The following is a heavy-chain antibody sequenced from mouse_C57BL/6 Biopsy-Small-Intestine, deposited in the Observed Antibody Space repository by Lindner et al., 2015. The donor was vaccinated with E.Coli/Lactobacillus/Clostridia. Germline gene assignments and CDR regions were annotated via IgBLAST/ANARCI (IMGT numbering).Heavy chain of an antibody. CDR1: RYSFTVYS. CDR3: ARAVDDFWSGYRAFDI. V-gene: IGHV1-64*01. CDR2: INPDSGNT. D-gene: IGHD1-3*01. Sequence: SVKVSCKATRYSFTVYSLHWVRQAPGQGLQWMGWINPDSGNTNYAQMFQDRVTMTRDTSINTAYMELSRLTSDDTAVYYCARAVDDFWSGYRAFDIWGQGTMVTVSS. J-gene: IGHJ3*01.